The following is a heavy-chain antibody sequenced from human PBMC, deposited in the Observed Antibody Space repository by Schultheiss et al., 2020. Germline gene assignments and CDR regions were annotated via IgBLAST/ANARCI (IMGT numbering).Heavy chain of an antibody. D-gene: IGHD6-6*01. J-gene: IGHJ6*02. CDR2: IYYSGST. V-gene: IGHV4-59*08. Sequence: TLSLTCAVYGGSFSGYYWSWIRQAPGKGLEWIGYIYYSGSTNYNPSLKSRVTISVDTSKNQFSLKLSSVTAADTAVYYCARHLDLVAAPIYGMDVWGQGTTVTVSS. CDR1: GGSFSGYY. CDR3: ARHLDLVAAPIYGMDV.